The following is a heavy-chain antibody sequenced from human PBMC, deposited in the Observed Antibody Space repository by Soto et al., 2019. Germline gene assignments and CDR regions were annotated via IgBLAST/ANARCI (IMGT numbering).Heavy chain of an antibody. D-gene: IGHD3-3*01. V-gene: IGHV4-34*01. J-gene: IGHJ4*02. CDR3: ARHQDGYYRPPALDY. CDR2: INHSESP. Sequence: SETLSLTCAVYGGSFSSYYWSWIRQSPGKGLEWIGEINHSESPIYNPSLKSRIKISVDTSKKQFYLKLSSVTAADTAINNSARHQDGYYRPPALDYWGQGTLVTVSS. CDR1: GGSFSSYY.